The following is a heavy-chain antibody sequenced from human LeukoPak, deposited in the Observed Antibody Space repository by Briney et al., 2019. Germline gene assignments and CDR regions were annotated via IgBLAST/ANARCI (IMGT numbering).Heavy chain of an antibody. V-gene: IGHV1-8*01. Sequence: ASVKVSCKASGYTFTTYDINWVRQATGQGLEWMGWMNPNSGNTGYAQRFQGRVTITRDTSASTAYMELSSLRSEDTAVYYCARGRCVGSTNCYYFDSWGQGTLVTVSS. J-gene: IGHJ4*02. D-gene: IGHD2-2*01. CDR1: GYTFTTYD. CDR2: MNPNSGNT. CDR3: ARGRCVGSTNCYYFDS.